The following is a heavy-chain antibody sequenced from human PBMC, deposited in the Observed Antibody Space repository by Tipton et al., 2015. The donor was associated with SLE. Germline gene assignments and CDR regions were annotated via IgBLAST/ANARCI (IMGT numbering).Heavy chain of an antibody. CDR1: GDSMSSDYS. CDR2: IYHSGNT. D-gene: IGHD3-22*01. V-gene: IGHV4-38-2*02. Sequence: TLSLTCTVSGDSMSSDYSWAWIRQPPGKGLEWIGTIYHSGNTYYNPSLKSRVIISLDTSYKFSLRLTSVTAADTAIYYCANYYYDSTGYNSVNHWGQGTLVTVSS. CDR3: ANYYYDSTGYNSVNH. J-gene: IGHJ5*02.